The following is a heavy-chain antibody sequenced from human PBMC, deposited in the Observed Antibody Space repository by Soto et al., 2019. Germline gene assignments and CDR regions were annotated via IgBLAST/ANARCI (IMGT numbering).Heavy chain of an antibody. CDR2: IYYSGST. V-gene: IGHV4-31*03. CDR3: ARESMVRGVIRSLGMDV. D-gene: IGHD3-10*01. Sequence: SETLSLTCTVSGGSISSGGYYWSWIRQHPGKGLEWIGYIYYSGSTYYNPSLKSRVTISVDTSKNQFSLKLSSVTAADTAVYYCARESMVRGVIRSLGMDVWGKGTTVTVSS. J-gene: IGHJ6*04. CDR1: GGSISSGGYY.